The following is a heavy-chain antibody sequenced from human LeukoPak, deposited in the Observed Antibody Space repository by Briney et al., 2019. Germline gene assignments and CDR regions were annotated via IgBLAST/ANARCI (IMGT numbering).Heavy chain of an antibody. D-gene: IGHD3-22*01. J-gene: IGHJ6*02. Sequence: SVKVSCKASGGTFSSNAITWVRQAPGQGLEWMGRIIPINAITNYAQKFQGRVTIIADKSTYTAYLGLSSLGSEDTAVYYCATRGSGSPTSYYGMDVWGQGTTVTVSS. CDR1: GGTFSSNA. V-gene: IGHV1-69*04. CDR2: IIPINAIT. CDR3: ATRGSGSPTSYYGMDV.